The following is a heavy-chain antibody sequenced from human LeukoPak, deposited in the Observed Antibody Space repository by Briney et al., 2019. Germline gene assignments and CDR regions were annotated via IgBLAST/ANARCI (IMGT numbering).Heavy chain of an antibody. V-gene: IGHV4-34*01. CDR2: INHSGST. D-gene: IGHD3-22*01. Sequence: PSETLSLTCAVYGGSFSGYYWSWIRQPPGKGLEWIGEINHSGSTNYNPSLKSRVTISVDTSKNQFSLKLSSVTAADTAVYYCARGQGGYYDSSGYYYGFDYWGQGTLVTVSS. CDR1: GGSFSGYY. J-gene: IGHJ4*02. CDR3: ARGQGGYYDSSGYYYGFDY.